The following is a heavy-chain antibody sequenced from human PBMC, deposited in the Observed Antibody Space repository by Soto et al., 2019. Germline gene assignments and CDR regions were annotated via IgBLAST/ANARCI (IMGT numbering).Heavy chain of an antibody. CDR1: GFTFSSYS. Sequence: EVQLVESGGGLVKPGGSLRLSCAASGFTFSSYSMNWVRQAPGKGLEWVSSISSSSSYIYYADSVKGRFTISRDNAKNSLYLQMNSLRAEDTAVYYCARVTAPSAGTWNYYYGMDVWGQGTTVTVSS. V-gene: IGHV3-21*01. CDR3: ARVTAPSAGTWNYYYGMDV. CDR2: ISSSSSYI. D-gene: IGHD6-13*01. J-gene: IGHJ6*02.